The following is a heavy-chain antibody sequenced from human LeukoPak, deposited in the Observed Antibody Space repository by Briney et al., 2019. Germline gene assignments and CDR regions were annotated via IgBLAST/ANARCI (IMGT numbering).Heavy chain of an antibody. V-gene: IGHV3-15*01. Sequence: PGGSLRLSCAASGVTFSNAWMSWVRQAPGKGLEWVGRIKTNTGGGTADYAAPVKGRFTISRDDSKNTLYLQMNSLKTEDTAVYYCTTDPYVGVHFDYWGQGTLVTVSS. J-gene: IGHJ4*02. CDR2: IKTNTGGGTA. CDR1: GVTFSNAW. D-gene: IGHD1-26*01. CDR3: TTDPYVGVHFDY.